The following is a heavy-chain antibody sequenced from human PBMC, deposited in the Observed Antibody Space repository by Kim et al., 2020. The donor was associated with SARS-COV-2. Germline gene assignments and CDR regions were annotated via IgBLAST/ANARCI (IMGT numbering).Heavy chain of an antibody. D-gene: IGHD3-22*01. CDR2: IYPGDSDT. CDR3: ATSGRDYYDSSGYLGY. CDR1: GYSFTSYW. J-gene: IGHJ4*02. Sequence: GESLKISCKGSGYSFTSYWIGWVRQMPGKGLEWMGFIYPGDSDTRYSPSFQGQVTISADKSISTAYLQWSSLKASDTAMYYCATSGRDYYDSSGYLGYWGQGTLVTVSS. V-gene: IGHV5-51*01.